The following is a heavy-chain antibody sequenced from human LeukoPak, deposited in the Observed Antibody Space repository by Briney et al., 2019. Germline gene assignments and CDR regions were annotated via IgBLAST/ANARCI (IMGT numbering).Heavy chain of an antibody. CDR2: ISSSSSYI. V-gene: IGHV3-21*01. CDR3: ARVGDYYDSSLTYYFDY. D-gene: IGHD3-22*01. J-gene: IGHJ4*02. Sequence: GGSLRLSCAASGFTFSSYSMNWVRQAPGKGLEWVSSISSSSSYIYYADSVKGRFTISRDSAKNSLYLQMNSLRAEDTAVYYCARVGDYYDSSLTYYFDYWGQGTLVTVSS. CDR1: GFTFSSYS.